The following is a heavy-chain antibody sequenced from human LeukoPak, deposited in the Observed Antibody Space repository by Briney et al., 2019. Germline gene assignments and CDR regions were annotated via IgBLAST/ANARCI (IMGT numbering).Heavy chain of an antibody. V-gene: IGHV4-61*02. CDR1: GGSISSGSYY. CDR2: IYSSGST. Sequence: SETLSLTCTVSGGSISSGSYYWSWIRQPAGKGLEWIGRIYSSGSTNYNPSLKSRVTISVDTSKNQFSLKLSSVTAADTAVYYCARVKREDTAMVDYWGQGTLVTVSS. D-gene: IGHD5-18*01. J-gene: IGHJ4*02. CDR3: ARVKREDTAMVDY.